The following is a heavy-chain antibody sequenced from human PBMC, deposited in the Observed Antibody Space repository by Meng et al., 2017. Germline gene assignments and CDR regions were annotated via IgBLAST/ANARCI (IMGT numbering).Heavy chain of an antibody. V-gene: IGHV6-1*01. Sequence: QLQQSGPGLMKPSQTLSLTCAISGDTVSSDSAAWNWIRQSPSRGLEWLGRTYYRAKWYNDFAESVKSRITSNPDTSKNHFSLQLNSVTPEDTAVYYCASGWSMFQTWGQGTLVTVSS. CDR2: TYYRAKWYN. CDR1: GDTVSSDSAA. D-gene: IGHD3-10*02. CDR3: ASGWSMFQT. J-gene: IGHJ4*02.